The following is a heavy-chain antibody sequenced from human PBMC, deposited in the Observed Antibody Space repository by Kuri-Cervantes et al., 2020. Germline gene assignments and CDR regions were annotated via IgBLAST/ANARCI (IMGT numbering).Heavy chain of an antibody. CDR3: ARGSDSSSWYWGTGYYYYYGMDV. J-gene: IGHJ6*02. V-gene: IGHV3-30-3*01. CDR2: ISYDGSNK. D-gene: IGHD6-13*01. CDR1: GFTFSSYA. Sequence: GGSLRLSCAASGFTFSSYAMSWVRQAPGKGLEWVAVISYDGSNKYYADSVKGRFTISRDNSKNTLYLQMSSLRAEDTAVYYCARGSDSSSWYWGTGYYYYYGMDVWGQGTTVTVSS.